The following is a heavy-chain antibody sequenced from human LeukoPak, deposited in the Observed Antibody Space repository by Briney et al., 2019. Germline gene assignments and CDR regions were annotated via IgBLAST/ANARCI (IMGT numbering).Heavy chain of an antibody. CDR1: GFTFSSYG. Sequence: GGTLRLSCAASGFTFSSYGMSWVRQAPGKGLEWVSAISGSGGSTYYADSVKGRFTISRDNSKNTLYLQMNSLRAEDTAVYYCARAYYYYYMDVWGKGTTVTISS. CDR3: ARAYYYYYMDV. J-gene: IGHJ6*03. V-gene: IGHV3-23*01. CDR2: ISGSGGST.